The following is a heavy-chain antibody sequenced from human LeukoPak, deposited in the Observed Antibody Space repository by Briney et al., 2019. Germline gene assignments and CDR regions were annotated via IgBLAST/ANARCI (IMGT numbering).Heavy chain of an antibody. CDR1: GGSISSYY. J-gene: IGHJ4*02. Sequence: TSETLSLTCTVSGGSISSYYWSWIRQPLGKGLEWIGYIYYAGNTNYNPSLKSRVSISVDTSKNRFSLKLNSVTAADTAVYCCARYGGVGATHFDYWGQGTLVTVSS. CDR2: IYYAGNT. V-gene: IGHV4-59*01. CDR3: ARYGGVGATHFDY. D-gene: IGHD1-26*01.